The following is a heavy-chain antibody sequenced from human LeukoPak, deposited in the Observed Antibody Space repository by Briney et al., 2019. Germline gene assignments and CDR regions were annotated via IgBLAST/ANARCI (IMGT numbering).Heavy chain of an antibody. Sequence: SETLSLTCAVYGGSFSGYYWSWIRQPPGKGLEWIGEINHSGSTSYNPSLKSRVTISVDKSKNQFSLKLSSVTAADTAVYYCAREGSTVLGYFDYWGQGTLVTVSS. J-gene: IGHJ4*02. V-gene: IGHV4-34*01. CDR3: AREGSTVLGYFDY. D-gene: IGHD1-26*01. CDR2: INHSGST. CDR1: GGSFSGYY.